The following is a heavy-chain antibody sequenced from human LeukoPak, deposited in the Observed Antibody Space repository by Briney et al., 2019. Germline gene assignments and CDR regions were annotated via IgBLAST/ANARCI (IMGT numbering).Heavy chain of an antibody. CDR2: ISSSSSTI. V-gene: IGHV3-48*01. CDR1: GFTFSSYS. D-gene: IGHD5-18*01. Sequence: GGSLRLSCAASGFTFSSYSMNWVRQAPGKGLEWVSYISSSSSTIYYADSVKGRFTISRDNAKNSLYLQMNSLRAEDTAVYYCARSNGYSYGYDWGQGTLVTVSS. J-gene: IGHJ4*02. CDR3: ARSNGYSYGYD.